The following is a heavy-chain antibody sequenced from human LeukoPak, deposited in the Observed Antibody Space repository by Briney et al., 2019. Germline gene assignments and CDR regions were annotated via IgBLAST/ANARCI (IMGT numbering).Heavy chain of an antibody. CDR1: GFTFSSYS. V-gene: IGHV3-43D*03. CDR2: ISWDGSLI. CDR3: ARDMTAHSSAGSGVPGDY. D-gene: IGHD2-21*02. J-gene: IGHJ4*02. Sequence: GGSLRLSCAASGFTFSSYSMNWVRQAPGKGLEWVSLISWDGSLIYYGDSVRGRFTISRDNSKNSLFLQMHSLRAEDSAVYYCARDMTAHSSAGSGVPGDYWGQGTLVTVSS.